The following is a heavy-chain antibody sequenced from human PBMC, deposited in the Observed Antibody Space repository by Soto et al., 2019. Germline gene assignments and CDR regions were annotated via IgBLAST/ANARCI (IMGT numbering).Heavy chain of an antibody. J-gene: IGHJ6*02. Sequence: PGGSLRLSCAASVFTVISNYMSWVRQAPGKGLEWVSVIYSGGSTYYADSVKGRFTISRDNSKNTLYLQMNSLRAEDTAVYYCARDLRYCSSTSCLYGMDVWGQGTTVTVSS. D-gene: IGHD2-2*01. CDR1: VFTVISNY. CDR2: IYSGGST. CDR3: ARDLRYCSSTSCLYGMDV. V-gene: IGHV3-53*01.